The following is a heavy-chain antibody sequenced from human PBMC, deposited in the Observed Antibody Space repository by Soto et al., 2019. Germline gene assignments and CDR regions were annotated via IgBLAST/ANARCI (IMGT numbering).Heavy chain of an antibody. V-gene: IGHV4-34*01. J-gene: IGHJ6*02. CDR2: INYSGST. CDR3: ARGVVYRDVGLAYGMDV. D-gene: IGHD3-22*01. CDR1: GESFSNHY. Sequence: PSETLSLTCAVYGESFSNHYWTWIRQSPGKGLEWGGEINYSGSTRYNWSLGSRVTISVDTSKNQFSLMVTSVTAEDTAVYYCARGVVYRDVGLAYGMDVWGQGTTVTVSS.